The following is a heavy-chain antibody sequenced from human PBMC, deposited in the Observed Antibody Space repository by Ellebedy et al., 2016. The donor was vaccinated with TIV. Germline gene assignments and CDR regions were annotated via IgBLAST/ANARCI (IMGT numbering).Heavy chain of an antibody. J-gene: IGHJ3*02. Sequence: ASVKVSXKVSGYTLTELSMHWVRQAPGKGLEWMGGFDPEESETIYAQKFQGRVTVTEDTSTDTAYMELSSLRSEDTAVYYCATSMTPGGFDIWGQGTMVTVSP. V-gene: IGHV1-24*01. D-gene: IGHD2-15*01. CDR2: FDPEESET. CDR1: GYTLTELS. CDR3: ATSMTPGGFDI.